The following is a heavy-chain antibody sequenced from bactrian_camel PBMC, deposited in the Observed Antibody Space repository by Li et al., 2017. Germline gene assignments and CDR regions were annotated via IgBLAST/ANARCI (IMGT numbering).Heavy chain of an antibody. D-gene: IGHD5*01. CDR2: IYSDGTYA. Sequence: HVQLVESGGGLVQPGGSLRLVCAASGLTFSAYYMTWVRQAPGKGLEWVSSIYSDGTYAYYAHSLKGRFTISRDNDKNMLYLQMNALEPEDTALYYCAIPTGEGWPFGYWGQGTQVTVS. CDR3: AIPTGEGWPFGY. V-gene: IGHV3-2*01. J-gene: IGHJ6*01. CDR1: GLTFSAYY.